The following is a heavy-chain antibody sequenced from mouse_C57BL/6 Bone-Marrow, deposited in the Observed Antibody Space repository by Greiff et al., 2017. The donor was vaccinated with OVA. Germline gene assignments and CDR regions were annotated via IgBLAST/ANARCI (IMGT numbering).Heavy chain of an antibody. CDR3: ARDGIYYYGSSYWYCDV. V-gene: IGHV1-18*01. D-gene: IGHD1-1*01. CDR1: GYTFTDYN. CDR2: INPNNGGT. J-gene: IGHJ1*03. Sequence: EVQLQQSGPELVKPGASVKIPCKASGYTFTDYNMDWVKQSHGKSLEWIGDINPNNGGTIYNQKFKGKATLTVDKSSSTAYMELRSLPSEDTAVYYCARDGIYYYGSSYWYCDVWGTGTTVTVSS.